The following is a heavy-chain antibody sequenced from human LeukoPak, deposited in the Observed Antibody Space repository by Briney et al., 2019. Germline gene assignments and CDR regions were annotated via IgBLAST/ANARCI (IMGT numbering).Heavy chain of an antibody. CDR1: GGSINNYY. CDR2: IYYRGST. J-gene: IGHJ4*02. Sequence: SETLSLTCTVSGGSINNYYWSWIRQPPGKGLEWIGYIYYRGSTNYNPSLKSRVTFSVDTSKNQFSLKLSSVTAADTAVYYCARRAPYSYEWSTLDYWGQGTLVTVSS. CDR3: ARRAPYSYEWSTLDY. D-gene: IGHD5-18*01. V-gene: IGHV4-59*08.